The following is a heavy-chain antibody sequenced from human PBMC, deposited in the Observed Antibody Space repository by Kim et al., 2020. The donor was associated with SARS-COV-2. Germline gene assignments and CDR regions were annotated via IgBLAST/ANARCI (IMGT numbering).Heavy chain of an antibody. J-gene: IGHJ6*03. Sequence: SETLSLTCTVSGGSISSYYWSWIRQPPGKGLEWIGYIYYSGSTNYNPSLKSRVTISVDTSKNQFSLKLSSVTAADTAVYYCARILPVRYSYGSDQDRYYYYYMDVWGKGTTVTVSS. V-gene: IGHV4-59*01. CDR1: GGSISSYY. D-gene: IGHD5-18*01. CDR2: IYYSGST. CDR3: ARILPVRYSYGSDQDRYYYYYMDV.